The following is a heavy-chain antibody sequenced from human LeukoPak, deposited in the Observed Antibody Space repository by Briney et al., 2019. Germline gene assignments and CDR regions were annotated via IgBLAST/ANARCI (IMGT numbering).Heavy chain of an antibody. V-gene: IGHV3-23*01. D-gene: IGHD3-3*01. CDR2: ISAGATGT. J-gene: IGHJ4*02. Sequence: GGSLRLSCVASGFSFNNYAMSWVRQAPGKGLEWVSGISAGATGTYYAGSVKGRFTISRDNSMNTLYLHMNSLRAEDTAVYYCAKYAMREIFFGDYWGQGTLVAVSS. CDR3: AKYAMREIFFGDY. CDR1: GFSFNNYA.